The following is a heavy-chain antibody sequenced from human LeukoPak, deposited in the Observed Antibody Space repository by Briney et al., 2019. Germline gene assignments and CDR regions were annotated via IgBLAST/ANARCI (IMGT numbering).Heavy chain of an antibody. CDR2: INAGNGNT. Sequence: ASVKVSCKASGYTFTSYAMHWVRQAPGQRLEWMGWINAGNGNTNYAQKLQGRVTMATDKSTSTAYMELRSLRSDDTAVYYCARLITMVRGVPSAYFFDYWGQGTLVTVSS. J-gene: IGHJ4*02. D-gene: IGHD3-10*01. CDR3: ARLITMVRGVPSAYFFDY. CDR1: GYTFTSYA. V-gene: IGHV1-3*01.